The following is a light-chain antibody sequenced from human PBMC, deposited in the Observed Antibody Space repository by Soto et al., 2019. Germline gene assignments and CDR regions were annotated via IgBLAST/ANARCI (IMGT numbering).Light chain of an antibody. CDR3: QQYHDWPT. CDR2: GAS. J-gene: IGKJ5*01. V-gene: IGKV3-15*01. CDR1: QSVSTN. Sequence: EIVLTQSPCTLSLSPRERSTLSCRASQSVSTNLAWYQQNPGQAPRLLISGASTRATGNPARFSGSGSGTEFSLTISSLQSEDFTVYYCQQYHDWPTFGQGTRLEIK.